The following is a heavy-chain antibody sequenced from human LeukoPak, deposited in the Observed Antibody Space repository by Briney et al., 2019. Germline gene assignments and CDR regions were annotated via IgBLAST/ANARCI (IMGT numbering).Heavy chain of an antibody. V-gene: IGHV5-51*01. CDR3: ARLFYYYDSSGYYYRRYFDY. Sequence: GESLKISCKAFGYTFTSYWIGWVRQMPGKVLEWMGIIYPGDSDTRYSPSFQGQVTISADKSISTAYLQWSSLKASDTAMYYCARLFYYYDSSGYYYRRYFDYWGQGTLVTVSS. CDR2: IYPGDSDT. J-gene: IGHJ4*02. CDR1: GYTFTSYW. D-gene: IGHD3-22*01.